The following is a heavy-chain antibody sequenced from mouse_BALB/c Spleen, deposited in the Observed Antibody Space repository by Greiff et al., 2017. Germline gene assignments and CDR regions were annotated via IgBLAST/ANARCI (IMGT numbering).Heavy chain of an antibody. CDR2: ISDGGSYT. D-gene: IGHD1-1*01. CDR1: GFTFSDYY. Sequence: EVKVEESGGGLVKPGGSLKLSCAASGFTFSDYYMYWVRQTPEKRLEWVATISDGGSYTYYPDSVKGRFTISRDNAKNNLYLQMSSLKSEDTAMYYCARDRSYYGSSNYAMDYWGQGTSVTVSS. V-gene: IGHV5-4*02. CDR3: ARDRSYYGSSNYAMDY. J-gene: IGHJ4*01.